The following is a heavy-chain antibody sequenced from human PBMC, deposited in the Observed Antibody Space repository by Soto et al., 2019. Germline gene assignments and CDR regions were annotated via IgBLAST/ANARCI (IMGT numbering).Heavy chain of an antibody. Sequence: GGSLRLSCAASGFTFSSYGMNWVRQAPGKGLEWVAVIWHDGSKKYYADSVKGRFTISRDNSKNTLYLQMNSLRAEDTAVYYCARYLAVYAILVPSPDYWGQGTLVTVSS. V-gene: IGHV3-33*01. CDR1: GFTFSSYG. CDR2: IWHDGSKK. J-gene: IGHJ4*02. CDR3: ARYLAVYAILVPSPDY. D-gene: IGHD2-8*01.